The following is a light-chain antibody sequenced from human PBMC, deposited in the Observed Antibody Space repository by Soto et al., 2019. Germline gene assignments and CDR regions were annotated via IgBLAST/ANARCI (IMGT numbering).Light chain of an antibody. CDR2: EVS. CDR3: SSYAGSNNLV. J-gene: IGLJ2*01. V-gene: IGLV2-8*01. Sequence: QSALTQPPSASGSPGQSVTISCTGTSSDVGGYNYVSWYQQHPGKAPKFMIYEVSKRPSGVPDRFSGSKSGNTASLTVSGLQAADEADYYFSSYAGSNNLVFGGGTKLTVL. CDR1: SSDVGGYNY.